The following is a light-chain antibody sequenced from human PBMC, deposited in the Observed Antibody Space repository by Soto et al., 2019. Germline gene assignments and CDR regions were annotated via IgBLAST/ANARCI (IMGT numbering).Light chain of an antibody. CDR1: QSVLYSSNNKNY. CDR2: WAS. CDR3: QQYYRTPTYT. V-gene: IGKV4-1*01. J-gene: IGKJ2*01. Sequence: DIVMTQSPDSLAVSLGERATINCKSSQSVLYSSNNKNYLTWYQQKPGQPPKLLIYWASTRESGVPDRFSGSGSGTDLTLTISRLKAEDVAVYYCQQYYRTPTYTFGQGTKLEIK.